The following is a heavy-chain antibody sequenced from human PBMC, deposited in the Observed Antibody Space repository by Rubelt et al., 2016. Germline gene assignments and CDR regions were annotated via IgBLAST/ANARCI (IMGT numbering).Heavy chain of an antibody. CDR2: INPNSGGT. V-gene: IGHV1-2*02. Sequence: GQGLEWTGWINPNSGGTNYAQKFQGRVTMTRDTSISTAYMELSRLRSDETAVSYCARVDSTSWAFDYWGQGTLVTVSS. CDR3: ARVDSTSWAFDY. D-gene: IGHD2-2*01. J-gene: IGHJ4*02.